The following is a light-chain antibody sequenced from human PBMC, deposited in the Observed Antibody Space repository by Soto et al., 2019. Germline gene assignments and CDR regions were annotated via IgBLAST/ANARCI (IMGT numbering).Light chain of an antibody. CDR1: QSVSSTY. Sequence: VLTQSPGTLSLSPGERATLSCRASQSVSSTYLAWYQQIPGQAPRLLISGASSRAPGIPDRFSGSGSGTDFTLTISRLEPEDFAVYYCQQYGAFRTFGQGTKVE. CDR2: GAS. V-gene: IGKV3-20*01. J-gene: IGKJ1*01. CDR3: QQYGAFRT.